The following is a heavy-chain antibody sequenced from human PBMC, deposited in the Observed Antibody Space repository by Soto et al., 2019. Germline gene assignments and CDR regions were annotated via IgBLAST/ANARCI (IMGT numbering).Heavy chain of an antibody. J-gene: IGHJ6*02. V-gene: IGHV1-69*06. CDR3: ARVLQDTAMAVYYYYGMDV. D-gene: IGHD5-18*01. CDR2: IIPIFGTA. Sequence: ASVKVSCKASGGTFSSYATSWVRQAPGQGLEWMGGIIPIFGTANYAQKFQGRVTITADKSTSTAYMELSSLRSEDTAVYYCARVLQDTAMAVYYYYGMDVWGQGTTVTVAS. CDR1: GGTFSSYA.